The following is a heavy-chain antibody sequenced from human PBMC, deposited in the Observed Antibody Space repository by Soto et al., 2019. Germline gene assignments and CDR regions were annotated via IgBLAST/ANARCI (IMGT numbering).Heavy chain of an antibody. D-gene: IGHD2-21*01. Sequence: EVQLVESGGGLVQPGGSLTLSCAVSGLTFGDHYMEWVRQAPGKGLEWVARARNKAKGYSTDFAASVNGRFTISRDESKKSLNLPMNSLMTEDTAVYYCSILEGAWGQGTLVIVSS. CDR2: ARNKAKGYST. J-gene: IGHJ5*02. V-gene: IGHV3-72*01. CDR3: SILEGA. CDR1: GLTFGDHY.